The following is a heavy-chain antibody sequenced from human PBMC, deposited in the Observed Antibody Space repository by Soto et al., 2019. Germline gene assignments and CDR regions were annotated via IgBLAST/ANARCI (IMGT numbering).Heavy chain of an antibody. CDR2: IKSKTDGGTT. CDR3: TTVKEATILAASDY. V-gene: IGHV3-15*01. D-gene: IGHD5-12*01. Sequence: EVQLVESGGGLVKPGGSLRLSCAASGFTFSNAWMSWVRQAPGKGLEWVGRIKSKTDGGTTDYAAPVKGRFTISRDDSKNTLYLQMNSLKTEDTAVYYCTTVKEATILAASDYWGQGTLVTVSS. J-gene: IGHJ4*02. CDR1: GFTFSNAW.